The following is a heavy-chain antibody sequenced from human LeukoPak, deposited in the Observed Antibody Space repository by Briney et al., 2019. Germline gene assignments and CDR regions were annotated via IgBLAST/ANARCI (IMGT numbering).Heavy chain of an antibody. CDR1: GFTFSSYA. CDR3: ARGRDIVTSNGLGF. Sequence: GGSLRLSCAASGFTFSSYAMSWVRQAPGKGLEWVSGINSGGSGARTYYADSVKGRFTISRDNAKNSLYLQMNSLRAEDTAVYYCARGRDIVTSNGLGFWGQGTPVTVSS. V-gene: IGHV3-23*01. D-gene: IGHD5-12*01. J-gene: IGHJ4*02. CDR2: INSGGSGART.